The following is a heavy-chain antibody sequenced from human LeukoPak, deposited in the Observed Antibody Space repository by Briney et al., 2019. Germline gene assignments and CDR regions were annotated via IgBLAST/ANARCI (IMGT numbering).Heavy chain of an antibody. CDR2: IRSGTTDT. D-gene: IGHD6-13*01. Sequence: GGSLRLSCAASGFSFSDYSMNWFRQTPGKGLEWVSAIRSGTTDTYYADSVKGRFTISRDNAKNSLYLQMDSLRAEDTALYYCARGLIGSWYGQGDPWGQGTLVTVS. CDR1: GFSFSDYS. CDR3: ARGLIGSWYGQGDP. V-gene: IGHV3-21*01. J-gene: IGHJ5*02.